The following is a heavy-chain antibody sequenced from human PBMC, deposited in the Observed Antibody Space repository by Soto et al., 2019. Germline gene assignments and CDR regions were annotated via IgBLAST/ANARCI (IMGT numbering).Heavy chain of an antibody. CDR2: INHSGST. J-gene: IGHJ4*02. Sequence: SETLSLTCAVYGGSFSGYYWSWIRQPPGKGLEWIGEINHSGSTNYNPSLKSRVTISVDTSKNQFSLKLSSVTAADTAVYYCARVFTERYYDILTGYYIDPLFDYWGQGTLVTVSS. CDR3: ARVFTERYYDILTGYYIDPLFDY. V-gene: IGHV4-34*01. D-gene: IGHD3-9*01. CDR1: GGSFSGYY.